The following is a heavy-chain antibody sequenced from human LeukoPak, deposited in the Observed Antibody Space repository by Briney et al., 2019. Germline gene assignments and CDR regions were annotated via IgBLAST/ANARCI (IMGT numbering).Heavy chain of an antibody. J-gene: IGHJ4*02. CDR3: ARIPVAGTLDY. CDR1: GGSISSGGYY. D-gene: IGHD6-19*01. CDR2: IHYSGST. V-gene: IGHV4-31*03. Sequence: PSETLSLTCTVSGGSISSGGYYWSWIRQHPGRGLEWIGYIHYSGSTYYNPSLKSRLIISVDTSKNQFSLKLSSVTAADTAVYYCARIPVAGTLDYWGQGTLVTVSS.